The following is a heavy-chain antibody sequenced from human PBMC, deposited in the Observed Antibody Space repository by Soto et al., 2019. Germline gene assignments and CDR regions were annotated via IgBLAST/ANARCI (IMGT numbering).Heavy chain of an antibody. CDR2: IFHSGST. J-gene: IGHJ4*02. V-gene: IGHV4-4*02. D-gene: IGHD3-3*01. Sequence: SETLSITCDVSGDSISNDYWWTWVRQFPGEGLQWIGEIFHSGSTNYNPPLKNRVNISVDKSNNRFSLMLSSVTAADTAVYFCARGDFWSGSDYWGQGIQVTVS. CDR1: GDSISNDYW. CDR3: ARGDFWSGSDY.